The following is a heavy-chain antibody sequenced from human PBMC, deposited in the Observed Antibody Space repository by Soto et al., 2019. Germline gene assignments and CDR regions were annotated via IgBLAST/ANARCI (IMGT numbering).Heavy chain of an antibody. Sequence: ESLKISCKGSGYSFTSYWISWVRQMPGKGLEWMGRIDPSDSYTNYSPSFQGHVTISADKSISTAYLQWSSLKASDTAMYYCARLGLYYYDSSGYYIDYWGQGTLVTVSS. D-gene: IGHD3-22*01. CDR3: ARLGLYYYDSSGYYIDY. CDR1: GYSFTSYW. J-gene: IGHJ4*02. CDR2: IDPSDSYT. V-gene: IGHV5-10-1*01.